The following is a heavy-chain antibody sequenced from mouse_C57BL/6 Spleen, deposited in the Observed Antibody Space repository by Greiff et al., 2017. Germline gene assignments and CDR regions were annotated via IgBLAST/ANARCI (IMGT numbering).Heavy chain of an antibody. CDR1: GYAFSSSW. CDR2: VYPGDGDT. CDR3: AIGGLRRTLYSFDY. J-gene: IGHJ2*01. V-gene: IGHV1-82*01. Sequence: VQLQQSGPELVKPGASVKISCKASGYAFSSSWMNWVKQRPGKGLERIGRVYPGDGDTNYNGKFKGKATLTADKTSSTAYMQLSSLTSEDSAVYCGAIGGLRRTLYSFDYWGQGTTLTVSS. D-gene: IGHD2-2*01.